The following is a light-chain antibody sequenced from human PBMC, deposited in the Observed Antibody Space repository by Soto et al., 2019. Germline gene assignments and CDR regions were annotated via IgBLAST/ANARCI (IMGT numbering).Light chain of an antibody. Sequence: AIQMTQSPPSLSASVGDRVTITCRASQDIRNDLGWYQQKPGKAPQLLIYAASTLKSGVPSRFSGSGSGTDFTLTISRLQPEDFATYYCLQDYNYPRTFGQGTKVEIK. CDR3: LQDYNYPRT. CDR2: AAS. J-gene: IGKJ1*01. V-gene: IGKV1-6*01. CDR1: QDIRND.